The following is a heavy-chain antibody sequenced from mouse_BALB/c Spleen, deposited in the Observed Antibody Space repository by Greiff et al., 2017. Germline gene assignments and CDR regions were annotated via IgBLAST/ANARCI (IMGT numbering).Heavy chain of an antibody. CDR3: ARERDYGRFDY. Sequence: VQLQQSGPGLVKPSQSLSLTCSVTGYSITSGYYWNWIRQFPGNKLEWMGYISYDGSNNYNPSLKNRISITRDTSKNQFFLKLNSVTTEDTATYYCARERDYGRFDYWGQGTTLTVSS. D-gene: IGHD1-2*01. CDR2: ISYDGSN. J-gene: IGHJ2*01. CDR1: GYSITSGYY. V-gene: IGHV3-6*02.